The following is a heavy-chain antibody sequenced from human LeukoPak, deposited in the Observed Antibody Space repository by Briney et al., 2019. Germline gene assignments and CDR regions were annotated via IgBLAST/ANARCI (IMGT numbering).Heavy chain of an antibody. D-gene: IGHD1-26*01. CDR1: GGSFSGYY. V-gene: IGHV4-34*01. J-gene: IGHJ5*02. Sequence: SETLSLTCAVYGGSFSGYYWSWIRQPPGKGLEWIGEINHSGSTNYNPSLKSRVTISVDTSNNQFSLKLSSVTAADTAVYYCARVLVGATSWFDPWGQGTLVTVSS. CDR3: ARVLVGATSWFDP. CDR2: INHSGST.